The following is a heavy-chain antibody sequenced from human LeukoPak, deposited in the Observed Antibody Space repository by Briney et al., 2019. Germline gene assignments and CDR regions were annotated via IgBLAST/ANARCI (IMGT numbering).Heavy chain of an antibody. D-gene: IGHD3-22*01. V-gene: IGHV1-2*02. Sequence: ASVKVSCKASGYTFTGYYMHWVRQAPGQGLEWMGWINPNSGGTNYAQKFQGRVTMTRDTSTSTAYMEPSRLRSDDTAVYYCAMSYYDSSGYYYNTHTFGYWGQGTLVTVSS. CDR3: AMSYYDSSGYYYNTHTFGY. CDR2: INPNSGGT. CDR1: GYTFTGYY. J-gene: IGHJ4*02.